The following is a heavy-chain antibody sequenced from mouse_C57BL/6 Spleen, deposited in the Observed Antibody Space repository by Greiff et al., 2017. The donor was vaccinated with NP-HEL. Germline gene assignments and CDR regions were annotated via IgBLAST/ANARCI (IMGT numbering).Heavy chain of an antibody. CDR1: GYSITSGYY. V-gene: IGHV3-6*01. CDR2: ISYDGSN. J-gene: IGHJ1*03. CDR3: ASLYYDYDGYFDV. D-gene: IGHD2-4*01. Sequence: DVQLQESGPGLVKPSQSLSLTCSVTGYSITSGYYWNWIRQFPGNKLEWMGYISYDGSNNYNPSLKNRISITRDTAKNQFFLKLNSVTTEDTATYYCASLYYDYDGYFDVWGTGTTVTVSS.